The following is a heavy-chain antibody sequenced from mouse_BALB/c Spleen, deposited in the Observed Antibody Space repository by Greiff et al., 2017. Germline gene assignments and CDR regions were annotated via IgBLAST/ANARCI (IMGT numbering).Heavy chain of an antibody. J-gene: IGHJ1*01. CDR1: GYTFTSYV. CDR2: INPYNDGT. Sequence: EVQLQQSGPELVKPGASVKMSCKASGYTFTSYVMHWVKQKPGQGLEWIGYINPYNDGTKYNEKFKGKATLTSDKSSSTAYMELSSLTSEDSAVYYCAVSTMITTRNFDVWGAGTTVTVSS. CDR3: AVSTMITTRNFDV. V-gene: IGHV1-14*01. D-gene: IGHD2-4*01.